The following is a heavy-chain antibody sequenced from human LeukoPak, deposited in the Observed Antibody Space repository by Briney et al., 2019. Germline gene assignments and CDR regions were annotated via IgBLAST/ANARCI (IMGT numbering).Heavy chain of an antibody. D-gene: IGHD1-26*01. Sequence: PSQTLSLTCTVSGGSLSSGSYYWSWIRQPAGTGLEWLGRIYTSGSTNYNPSLKSRVTISVDTSKNQFSLKLSSVTAADTAVYYCARDEDNGSYYSSSWFDPWGQGTLVTVSS. V-gene: IGHV4-61*02. CDR1: GGSLSSGSYY. CDR2: IYTSGST. J-gene: IGHJ5*02. CDR3: ARDEDNGSYYSSSWFDP.